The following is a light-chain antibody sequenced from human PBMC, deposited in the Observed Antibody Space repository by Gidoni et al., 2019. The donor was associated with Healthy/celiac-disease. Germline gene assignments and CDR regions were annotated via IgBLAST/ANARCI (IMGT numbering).Light chain of an antibody. J-gene: IGKJ1*01. CDR3: QQYGSSPRT. V-gene: IGKV3-20*01. CDR1: QSVSSSY. Sequence: QSVSSSYLAWYQQKPGQAPRLLIYGAASRATGIPDRFSGSGSGTDFTLTISRLEPEDFAVYYCQQYGSSPRTFGQGTKVEIK. CDR2: GAA.